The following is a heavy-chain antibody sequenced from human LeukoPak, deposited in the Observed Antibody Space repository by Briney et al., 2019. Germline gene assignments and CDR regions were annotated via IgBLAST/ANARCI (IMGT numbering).Heavy chain of an antibody. CDR2: ISAYNGNT. Sequence: ASVKVSCKASGYTFTSYGISWVRQAPGQGLEWMGWISAYNGNTNYAQKLQGRVTMTTDTSTSTAYMELRSLRPDDTAVYYRARASETYYYDSSGYYQGIPSDYWGQGTLVTVSS. V-gene: IGHV1-18*01. CDR3: ARASETYYYDSSGYYQGIPSDY. CDR1: GYTFTSYG. J-gene: IGHJ4*02. D-gene: IGHD3-22*01.